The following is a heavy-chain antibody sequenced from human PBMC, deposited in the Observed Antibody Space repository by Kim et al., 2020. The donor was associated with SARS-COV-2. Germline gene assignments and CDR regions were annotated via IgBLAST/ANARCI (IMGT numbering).Heavy chain of an antibody. CDR2: ISGSGGST. D-gene: IGHD1-1*01. V-gene: IGHV3-23*01. Sequence: GGSLRLSCAASGFTFSSYAMSWVRQAPGKGLEWVSAISGSGGSTYYADSVKGRFTISRDNSKNTLYLQMNSLRAEDTAVYYCAKEDLPITSGYYYGMDVWGQGTTVTVSS. CDR3: AKEDLPITSGYYYGMDV. CDR1: GFTFSSYA. J-gene: IGHJ6*02.